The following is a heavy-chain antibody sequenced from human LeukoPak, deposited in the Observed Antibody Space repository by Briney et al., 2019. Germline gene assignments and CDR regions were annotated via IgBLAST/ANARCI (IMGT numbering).Heavy chain of an antibody. V-gene: IGHV4-39*01. D-gene: IGHD3-10*01. CDR3: ARQGELLTDY. Sequence: SETLSLTCTVSGGSISSSSYYWGWIRQPPGKGLEWIGSIYYSGSTYYNPSLKSRVTISVDTSKNQFSLKLSSVTAADTAAYYCARQGELLTDYWGQGTLVTVSS. J-gene: IGHJ4*02. CDR2: IYYSGST. CDR1: GGSISSSSYY.